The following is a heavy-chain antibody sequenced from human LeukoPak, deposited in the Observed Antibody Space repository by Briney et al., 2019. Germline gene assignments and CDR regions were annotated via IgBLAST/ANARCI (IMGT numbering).Heavy chain of an antibody. D-gene: IGHD2-2*01. J-gene: IGHJ4*02. CDR2: INHSGST. CDR3: ARTSVVPAATRYFDY. V-gene: IGHV4-34*01. CDR1: GGSFSGYY. Sequence: SETLSLTCAVYGGSFSGYYWSWIRQPPGKGLEWIGEINHSGSTNYNPSLKSRVTISVDTSKNQFSLKLSSVTAADTAVYYCARTSVVPAATRYFDYWGQGTLVTVSS.